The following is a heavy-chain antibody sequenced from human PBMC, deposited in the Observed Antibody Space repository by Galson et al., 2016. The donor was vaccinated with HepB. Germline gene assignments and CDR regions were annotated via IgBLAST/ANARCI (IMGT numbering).Heavy chain of an antibody. CDR1: GFTFSTYS. CDR3: TRDSDWWRTNQYFFDY. CDR2: ISGSGSTI. D-gene: IGHD2-15*01. V-gene: IGHV3-48*02. J-gene: IGHJ4*02. Sequence: SLRLSCAVSGFTFSTYSMNWVRQAPGKGLEWVSYISGSGSTIYYADSVKGRFTISRDNAKNSLFLLMNSLRDEDTAIYYCTRDSDWWRTNQYFFDYWGQGTLVTVSS.